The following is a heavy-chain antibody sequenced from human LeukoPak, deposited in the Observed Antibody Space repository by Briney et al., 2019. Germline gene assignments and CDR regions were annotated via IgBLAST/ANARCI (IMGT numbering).Heavy chain of an antibody. V-gene: IGHV3-48*01. Sequence: GESLRLSCTASAFTFSDYSMNWVRQAPGKGLEWVSYISGRSSTIYYADSVKGRFTISRDNAKNSMYLQMNSLRAEDTAVYYCARDRIRSGSYYFDYWGQGTLVTVSS. CDR2: ISGRSSTI. D-gene: IGHD1-26*01. J-gene: IGHJ4*02. CDR1: AFTFSDYS. CDR3: ARDRIRSGSYYFDY.